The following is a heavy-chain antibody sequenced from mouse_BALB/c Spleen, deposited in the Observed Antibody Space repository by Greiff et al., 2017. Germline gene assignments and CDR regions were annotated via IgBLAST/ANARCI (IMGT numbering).Heavy chain of an antibody. V-gene: IGHV5-6-5*01. J-gene: IGHJ2*01. Sequence: DEQLVESGGGLVKPGGSLKLSCAASGFTFSSYAMSWVRQTPEKRLEWVASISSGGSTYYPDSVKGRFTISRDNARNILYLQMSSLRSEDTAMYYCARGGVVANFDYWGQGTTLTVSS. CDR3: ARGGVVANFDY. CDR1: GFTFSSYA. CDR2: ISSGGST. D-gene: IGHD1-1*01.